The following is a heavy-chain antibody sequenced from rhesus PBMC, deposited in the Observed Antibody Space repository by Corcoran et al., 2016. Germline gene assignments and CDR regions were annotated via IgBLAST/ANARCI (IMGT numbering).Heavy chain of an antibody. CDR1: GASISSSL. J-gene: IGHJ4*01. CDR2: INGNSGST. Sequence: QVQLQESGPGLVKPSETLSLTCSVSGASISSSLWSWIRQPPGKVLEWIGAINGNSGSTYFNPSLKSRVTISTDASKNQLSLILNSVTAADTAVYYCARGGYYSGSYYHSFDYWGQGVLVTVSS. V-gene: IGHV4-80*01. D-gene: IGHD3-16*01. CDR3: ARGGYYSGSYYHSFDY.